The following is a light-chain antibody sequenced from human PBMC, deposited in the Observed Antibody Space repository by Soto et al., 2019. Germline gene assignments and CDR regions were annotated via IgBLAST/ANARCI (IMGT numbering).Light chain of an antibody. J-gene: IGLJ3*02. V-gene: IGLV4-60*02. Sequence: QSVLTQSSSASASPGSSVKLTCILSSGHNTYIIAWHQQQPGKAPRFLMTLDRSGSYNRGSGVPDRFSGSSSGADRYLTISNLQFEDEGDYYCETWYSNTHKVFGGGTKVTVL. CDR1: SGHNTYI. CDR3: ETWYSNTHKV. CDR2: LDRSGSY.